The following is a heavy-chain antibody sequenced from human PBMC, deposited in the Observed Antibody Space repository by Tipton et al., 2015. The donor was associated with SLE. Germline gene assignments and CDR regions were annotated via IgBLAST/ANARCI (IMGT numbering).Heavy chain of an antibody. D-gene: IGHD6-19*01. Sequence: TLSLTCAVSGYSISSGYYWAWIRQPPGKGLEWIGSIYQSVTTYYNPSLNSRVTISVDTSKKQFSLKLTSVTAADTAVYYCARYNSPSWFDPWGQGTLVTVSS. CDR2: IYQSVTT. CDR3: ARYNSPSWFDP. J-gene: IGHJ5*02. CDR1: GYSISSGYY. V-gene: IGHV4-38-2*01.